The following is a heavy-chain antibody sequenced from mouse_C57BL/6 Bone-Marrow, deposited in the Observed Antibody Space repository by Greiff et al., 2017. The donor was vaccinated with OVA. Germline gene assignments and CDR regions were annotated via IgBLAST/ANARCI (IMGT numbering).Heavy chain of an antibody. CDR3: AIPYTAY. CDR1: GYTFTSYW. CDR2: IHPSDSDS. V-gene: IGHV1-74*01. D-gene: IGHD1-2*01. Sequence: VQLQQPGAELVKPGASVKVSCKASGYTFTSYWMHWVKQRPGQGLEWIGRIHPSDSDSNSNQKFTGKATLTVTKSSRPAYMQLRSLTAEDSAVYYCAIPYTAYWGQGTLVTVSA. J-gene: IGHJ3*01.